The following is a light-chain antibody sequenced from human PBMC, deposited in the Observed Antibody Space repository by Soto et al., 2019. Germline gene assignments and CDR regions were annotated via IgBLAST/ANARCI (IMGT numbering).Light chain of an antibody. J-gene: IGKJ1*01. Sequence: EIVMTQSPATLSVFPGERAILSCRASQSVSSNLAWYQQKPGQAPRLLIYDASTRATGIPARFSGSGSGTEFTLTISSLQSEDFAVYYCQHYNNWWTFGQGTKVEIK. CDR3: QHYNNWWT. CDR2: DAS. V-gene: IGKV3-15*01. CDR1: QSVSSN.